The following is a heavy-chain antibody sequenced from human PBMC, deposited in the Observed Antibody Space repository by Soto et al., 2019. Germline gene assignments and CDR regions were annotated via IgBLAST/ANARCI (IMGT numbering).Heavy chain of an antibody. CDR3: AKDQPADYDILTGYYFRY. CDR2: ISGSGGST. J-gene: IGHJ4*02. D-gene: IGHD3-9*01. V-gene: IGHV3-23*01. Sequence: PGGSLRLSCAASGFTFSSYAMSWVRQAPGKGLEWVSAISGSGGSTYYADSVKGRFTISRDNSKNTLYLQMNSLRAEDTAVYYCAKDQPADYDILTGYYFRYWGQGTLVTVSS. CDR1: GFTFSSYA.